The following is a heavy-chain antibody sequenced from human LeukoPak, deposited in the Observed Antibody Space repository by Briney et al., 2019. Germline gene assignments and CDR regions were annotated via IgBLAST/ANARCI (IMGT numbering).Heavy chain of an antibody. CDR2: ISGSGGPT. CDR3: ATDFYDST. J-gene: IGHJ5*02. Sequence: QTGGSLRLSCAASGFTFSSYAMSWVRQAPGKGLEWVSAISGSGGPTYYADSVKGRFTISRENSKNTLYLQVSSLRAEDTAVYYCATDFYDSTWGQGTLVTVSS. V-gene: IGHV3-23*01. CDR1: GFTFSSYA. D-gene: IGHD3-22*01.